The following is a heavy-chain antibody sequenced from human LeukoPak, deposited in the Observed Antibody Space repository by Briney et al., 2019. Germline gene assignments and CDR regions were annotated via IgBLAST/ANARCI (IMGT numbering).Heavy chain of an antibody. CDR2: ISGDGGST. CDR1: GFTFDDYA. J-gene: IGHJ4*02. D-gene: IGHD2-21*02. Sequence: GGSLRLSCAASGFTFDDYAMHWVRQAPGKGLEWVSLISGDGGSTYYADSVKGRFTISRDNSKNSLYLQMNSLRTEDTALYYCAKDSGYCGGDRHSRWPDYWGQGTLVTVSS. V-gene: IGHV3-43*02. CDR3: AKDSGYCGGDRHSRWPDY.